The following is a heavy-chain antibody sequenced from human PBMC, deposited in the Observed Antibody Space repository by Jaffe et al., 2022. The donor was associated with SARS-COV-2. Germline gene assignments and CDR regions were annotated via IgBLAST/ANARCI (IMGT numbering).Heavy chain of an antibody. D-gene: IGHD1-26*01. CDR2: IWYDGSNK. CDR3: ARDGGVRGWELAFYFDY. Sequence: QVQLVESGGGVVQPGRSLRLSCAASGFTFSSYGMHWVRQAPGKGLEWVAVIWYDGSNKYYADSVKGRFTISRDNSKNTLYLQMNSLRAEDTAVYYCARDGGVRGWELAFYFDYWGQGTLVTVSS. J-gene: IGHJ4*02. CDR1: GFTFSSYG. V-gene: IGHV3-33*01.